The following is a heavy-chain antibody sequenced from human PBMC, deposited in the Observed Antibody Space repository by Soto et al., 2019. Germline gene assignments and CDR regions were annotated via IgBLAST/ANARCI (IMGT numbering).Heavy chain of an antibody. V-gene: IGHV1-8*01. J-gene: IGHJ4*02. CDR2: MNPNSGNT. Sequence: QVQLVQSGAEVKKPGASVKVSCKASGYTFTSYDINWVRQATGQGLEWMGWMNPNSGNTVYAQKFQGRVTMTRNNSISAAYMEVSSLSSEDTAVSYCERVELLWFGELLRWGQGTLVTVAS. D-gene: IGHD3-10*01. CDR3: ERVELLWFGELLR. CDR1: GYTFTSYD.